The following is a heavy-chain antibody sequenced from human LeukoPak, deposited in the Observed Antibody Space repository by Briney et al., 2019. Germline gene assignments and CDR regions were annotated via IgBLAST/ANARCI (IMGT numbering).Heavy chain of an antibody. CDR1: GFTFSSYG. V-gene: IGHV3-33*01. CDR3: AGDYGEYYYGMDV. CDR2: IWYDGSNK. Sequence: GRSLRLSCAASGFTFSSYGMHWVRQAPGKGLEWGAVIWYDGSNKCYADSVKGRFTISRDNSKNTLYLQMNSLRAEDTAVYYCAGDYGEYYYGMDVWGQGTTVTVSS. D-gene: IGHD4-17*01. J-gene: IGHJ6*02.